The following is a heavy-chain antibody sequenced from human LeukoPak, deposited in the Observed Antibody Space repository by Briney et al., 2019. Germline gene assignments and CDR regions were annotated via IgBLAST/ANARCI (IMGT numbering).Heavy chain of an antibody. CDR3: ARDLGSSWYGGYYYYYYMDV. Sequence: ASVKVSCKASGYTFTSYYMHWVRQAPGQGLEWMGIINPSGGSTSYAQKFQGRVTMTRDTSTSTVYMELSSLRSEDTAVYYCARDLGSSWYGGYYYYYYMDVWGKGTTVTISS. D-gene: IGHD6-13*01. CDR1: GYTFTSYY. CDR2: INPSGGST. J-gene: IGHJ6*03. V-gene: IGHV1-46*01.